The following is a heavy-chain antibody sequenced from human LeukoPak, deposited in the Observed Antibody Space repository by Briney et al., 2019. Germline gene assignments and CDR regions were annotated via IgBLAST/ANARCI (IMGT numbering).Heavy chain of an antibody. CDR3: ARVGGRAAAGTVGWFDP. CDR1: GFTFSSYG. CDR2: ISSSSSYI. Sequence: GRSLRLSCAASGFTFSSYGMHWVRQAPGKGLEWVSSISSSSSYIYYADSVKGRFTISRDNAKNSLYLQMNSLRAEDTAVYYCARVGGRAAAGTVGWFDPWGQGTLVTVSS. V-gene: IGHV3-21*01. J-gene: IGHJ5*02. D-gene: IGHD6-13*01.